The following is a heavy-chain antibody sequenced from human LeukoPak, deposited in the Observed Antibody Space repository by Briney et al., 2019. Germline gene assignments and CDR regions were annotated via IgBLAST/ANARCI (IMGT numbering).Heavy chain of an antibody. V-gene: IGHV3-53*01. CDR1: GLTVSSNY. Sequence: TGGSLRLSCAASGLTVSSNYMSWVRQAPGKGLEWVSVIYSGGSTYYADSVKGRFTISKDNSNNTLYLQMNSLKAEDTAVYYCSRDSGVRGVSPAFDYWGQGTLVTVSS. CDR2: IYSGGST. CDR3: SRDSGVRGVSPAFDY. D-gene: IGHD3-10*01. J-gene: IGHJ4*02.